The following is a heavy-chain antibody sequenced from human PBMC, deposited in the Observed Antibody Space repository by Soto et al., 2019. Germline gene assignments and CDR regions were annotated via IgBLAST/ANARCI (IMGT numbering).Heavy chain of an antibody. V-gene: IGHV4-39*01. CDR3: AKNLPRTGRFDY. Sequence: PSETLCLTCTLSGASITSTPYFWAWIRQPPGKGLEWVGSSFYIGKTHYNPSLKSLVTISVDGSKNQLSLQKTSVTAADTAVYYCAKNLPRTGRFDYWGQGARVTVSS. CDR2: SFYIGKT. CDR1: GASITSTPYF. J-gene: IGHJ4*02.